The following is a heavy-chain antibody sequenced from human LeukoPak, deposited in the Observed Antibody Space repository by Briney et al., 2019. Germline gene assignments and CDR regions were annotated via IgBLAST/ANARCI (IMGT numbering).Heavy chain of an antibody. V-gene: IGHV1-8*01. CDR3: ARGRYYYGSGSYYKRPSDY. CDR1: GYTFTSYD. D-gene: IGHD3-10*01. Sequence: GASVKVSCKASGYTFTSYDINWVRQATGQGLEWMGWMNPNSGNTGYAQKFQGRVTMTRNTSISTAYMELSSLRSEDTAVYYCARGRYYYGSGSYYKRPSDYWGQGTLVTVSS. J-gene: IGHJ4*02. CDR2: MNPNSGNT.